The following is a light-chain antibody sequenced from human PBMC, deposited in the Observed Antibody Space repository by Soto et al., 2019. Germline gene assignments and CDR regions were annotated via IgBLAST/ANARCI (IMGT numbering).Light chain of an antibody. J-gene: IGKJ2*01. Sequence: DIQMTQSPSSLSASVGDRVTIACRASQSISTYLNWYLQNPGKAPVLLIYAASRLQSGVPSRFNGSGSGTDFTLTINSLQPEDFATYYCQHSYTTPRTFGQGTKLEIK. CDR1: QSISTY. CDR2: AAS. CDR3: QHSYTTPRT. V-gene: IGKV1-39*01.